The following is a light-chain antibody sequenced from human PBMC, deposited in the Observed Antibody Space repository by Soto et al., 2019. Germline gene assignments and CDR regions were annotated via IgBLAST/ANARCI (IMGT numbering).Light chain of an antibody. CDR1: QGIGSH. V-gene: IGKV1-39*01. CDR2: AAS. Sequence: DIQMTQSPSSLSASVGDRVTITCRASQGIGSHLNWYQQKPGKAPKLLIYAASSLQSGIPSRFSGSGSGTDFTLTISSLQPEDFATYYCQQSYSTPYTFGQGTKLEIK. CDR3: QQSYSTPYT. J-gene: IGKJ2*01.